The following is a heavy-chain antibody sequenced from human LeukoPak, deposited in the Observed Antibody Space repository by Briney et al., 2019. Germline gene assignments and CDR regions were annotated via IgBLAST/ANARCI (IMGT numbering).Heavy chain of an antibody. Sequence: GGSLRLSCAASGFTFSNYWMSWVRQAPGKGLEWVVNIKQDGSEKYYVDSVKGRFTISRDNAKNSLYLQMNSLRAEDTAIYYCARAGYCRSSSCYSRFDPWGQGTLVTVSS. J-gene: IGHJ5*02. CDR2: IKQDGSEK. V-gene: IGHV3-7*03. CDR1: GFTFSNYW. D-gene: IGHD2-2*02. CDR3: ARAGYCRSSSCYSRFDP.